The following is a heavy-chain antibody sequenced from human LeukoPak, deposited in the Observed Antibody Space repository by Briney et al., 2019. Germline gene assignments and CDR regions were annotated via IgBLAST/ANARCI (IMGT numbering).Heavy chain of an antibody. CDR2: ISGSGRST. D-gene: IGHD1-7*01. V-gene: IGHV3-23*01. Sequence: GGSLRLSGAASGFTFSSYAMSWVRQAPGKGLEWVSAISGSGRSTYYADSVKGRFTISRDNSKNTLYLQMNSLRVEDTAVYYCAKRPVIDRKSITGTKWTLDSWGQGTLVTVSS. J-gene: IGHJ4*02. CDR3: AKRPVIDRKSITGTKWTLDS. CDR1: GFTFSSYA.